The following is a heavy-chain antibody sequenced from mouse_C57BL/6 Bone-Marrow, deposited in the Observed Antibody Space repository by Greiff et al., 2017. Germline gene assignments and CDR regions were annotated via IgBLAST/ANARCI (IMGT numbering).Heavy chain of an antibody. CDR3: ASSIITTRGLDY. CDR2: ISNGGGST. D-gene: IGHD2-4*01. CDR1: GFTFSDYY. Sequence: EVQVVESGGGLVQPGGSLKLSCAASGFTFSDYYMYWVRQTPEKRLEWVAYISNGGGSTYYPDTVKGRFTISRDNAKTTLYLQMSRLKSEDTAMYYCASSIITTRGLDYWGQGTTLTVSS. J-gene: IGHJ2*01. V-gene: IGHV5-12*01.